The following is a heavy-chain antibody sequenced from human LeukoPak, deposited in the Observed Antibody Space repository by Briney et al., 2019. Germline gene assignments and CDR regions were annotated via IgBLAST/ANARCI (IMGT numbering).Heavy chain of an antibody. CDR3: ARESCDFWSGQSYYYMDV. D-gene: IGHD3-3*01. CDR2: IRYDGSNK. CDR1: GFTFSSYG. Sequence: GGSLRLSCAASGFTFSSYGMHWVRQAPGKGLEWVAFIRYDGSNKYYADSVKGRFTISRDNSKNTLYLQMNSLRAEDTAVYYCARESCDFWSGQSYYYMDVWGKGTTVTVSS. J-gene: IGHJ6*03. V-gene: IGHV3-30*02.